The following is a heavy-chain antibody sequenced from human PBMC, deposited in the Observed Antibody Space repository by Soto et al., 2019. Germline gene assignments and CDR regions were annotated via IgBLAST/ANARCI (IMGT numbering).Heavy chain of an antibody. CDR2: IDPSDSYI. CDR3: ARHGAAIWLGY. V-gene: IGHV5-10-1*01. Sequence: GESLKISCNTSGYTFSGHWISWVRQVPGRGLQWMGNIDPSDSYINYNPAFRGHVTFSVDKSSSTAYLHWSSLWPSDTAIYYCARHGAAIWLGYWGQGTLVTVSS. D-gene: IGHD6-19*01. J-gene: IGHJ4*02. CDR1: GYTFSGHW.